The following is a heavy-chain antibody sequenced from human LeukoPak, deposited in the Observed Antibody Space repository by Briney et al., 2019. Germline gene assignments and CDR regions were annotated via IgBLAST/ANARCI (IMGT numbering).Heavy chain of an antibody. J-gene: IGHJ4*02. D-gene: IGHD1-26*01. CDR1: GFTFSNYE. CDR3: AGGPQFSGSHGF. CDR2: INDGGSII. V-gene: IGHV3-48*03. Sequence: GGSLRLSCEVSGFTFSNYEMAWVRQAPGMGLEWLAYINDGGSIISYADTVRGRFTISRDSAKKSRYLQMNSLRVDYTAIYYCAGGPQFSGSHGFWGQGTLVTVSS.